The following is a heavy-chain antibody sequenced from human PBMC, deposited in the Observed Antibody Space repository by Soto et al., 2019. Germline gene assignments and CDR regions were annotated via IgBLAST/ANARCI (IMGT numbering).Heavy chain of an antibody. Sequence: QVQLVQSGAEVKKPGASVKVSCRASGYTFTTHYLHWVRQAPGQGLEWLGVMNSRTGSTTYAQKFQDRVNMTRDTSTSTGYMELTSLRPEDTAVYYCAREVIGNYYGMDVWGQGTTVIVSS. CDR2: MNSRTGST. CDR1: GYTFTTHY. CDR3: AREVIGNYYGMDV. J-gene: IGHJ6*02. V-gene: IGHV1-46*01.